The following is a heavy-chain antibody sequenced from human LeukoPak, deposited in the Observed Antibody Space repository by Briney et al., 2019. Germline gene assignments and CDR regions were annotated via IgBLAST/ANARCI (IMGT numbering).Heavy chain of an antibody. Sequence: ASVKVSCKASGFTFTRYGITWVRQAPGQGLEWMGWISAYNGDTNYAQKLQGRVTMTRDPSTSTVYMELRSLSSDDTAVYYCARDPTNTSGRYAHSDHWGQGTLVTVSS. D-gene: IGHD6-19*01. V-gene: IGHV1-18*01. J-gene: IGHJ4*02. CDR2: ISAYNGDT. CDR3: ARDPTNTSGRYAHSDH. CDR1: GFTFTRYG.